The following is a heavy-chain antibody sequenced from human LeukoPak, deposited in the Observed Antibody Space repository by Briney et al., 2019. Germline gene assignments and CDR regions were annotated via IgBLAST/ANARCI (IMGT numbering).Heavy chain of an antibody. Sequence: GGSLRLSCAASGFTFSSYGMHWVRQAPGKGLEWVAVISYDGSNKYYADSVKGRFTISRDNSKNTLYLQMNSLRAEDTAVYYCAKDWKQWLVLDAFDIWGQGTMVTVSS. CDR1: GFTFSSYG. CDR2: ISYDGSNK. J-gene: IGHJ3*02. V-gene: IGHV3-30*18. D-gene: IGHD6-19*01. CDR3: AKDWKQWLVLDAFDI.